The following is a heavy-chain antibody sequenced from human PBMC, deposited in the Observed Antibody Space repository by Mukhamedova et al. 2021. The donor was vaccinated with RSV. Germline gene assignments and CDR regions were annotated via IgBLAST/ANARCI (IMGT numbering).Heavy chain of an antibody. Sequence: GKGLEWIGYIYYSGSTNYNPSLKSRVTISVDTSKNQFSLKLSSVTAADTAVYYCARGGILKTYSSSPAPPVYYYGMDVWGQGTT. D-gene: IGHD6-6*01. CDR3: ARGGILKTYSSSPAPPVYYYGMDV. V-gene: IGHV4-59*12. CDR2: IYYSGST. J-gene: IGHJ6*02.